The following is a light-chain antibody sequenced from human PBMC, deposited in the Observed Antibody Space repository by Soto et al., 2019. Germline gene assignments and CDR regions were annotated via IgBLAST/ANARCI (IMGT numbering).Light chain of an antibody. CDR3: SSYAGSSNV. Sequence: QSVLTQPPSASGSPGQSVAISCTGTSSDVGGYNYVSWYQQHPGKAPKIMIYEVNKRPSGVPDRFSGSKSGNTASLTVSGLPAEDEADYYCSSYAGSSNVFGTGTKGTVL. CDR2: EVN. CDR1: SSDVGGYNY. V-gene: IGLV2-8*01. J-gene: IGLJ1*01.